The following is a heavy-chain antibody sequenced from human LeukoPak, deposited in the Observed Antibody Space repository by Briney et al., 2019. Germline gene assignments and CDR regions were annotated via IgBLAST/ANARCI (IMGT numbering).Heavy chain of an antibody. CDR2: ISGSGGST. D-gene: IGHD6-19*01. Sequence: GGSLRLSCAASGFTFSSYAISWVRQAPGKGLEWVSAISGSGGSTYYADSVKGRFTISRDNSKNTLYLQMNSLRAEDTAVYYCAKDLAVAGTRAFDYWGQGTLVTVSS. CDR3: AKDLAVAGTRAFDY. V-gene: IGHV3-23*01. J-gene: IGHJ4*02. CDR1: GFTFSSYA.